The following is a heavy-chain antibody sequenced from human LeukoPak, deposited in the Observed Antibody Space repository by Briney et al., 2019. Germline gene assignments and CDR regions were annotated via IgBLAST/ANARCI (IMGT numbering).Heavy chain of an antibody. CDR3: ARDSSSWNGGLDYYGRDV. J-gene: IGHJ6*02. Sequence: ASVKVSCKASGYTFTSYGISWLRQAPGQGLEWMGWISAYNGNTNYAQKLQGRVTMTTDTSTSTAYMELRSLRSDDTAVYYCARDSSSWNGGLDYYGRDVWGQGTTVTVSS. CDR2: ISAYNGNT. D-gene: IGHD6-13*01. V-gene: IGHV1-18*01. CDR1: GYTFTSYG.